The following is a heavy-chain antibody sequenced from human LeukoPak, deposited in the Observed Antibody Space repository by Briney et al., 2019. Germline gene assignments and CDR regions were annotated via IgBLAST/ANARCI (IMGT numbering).Heavy chain of an antibody. CDR2: IFYSGST. V-gene: IGHV4-30-4*01. CDR1: GGSISSSGYH. D-gene: IGHD3-22*01. CDR3: ARDYYDSSGYYEFGSYWYFDL. J-gene: IGHJ2*01. Sequence: SETLSLTCTVSGGSISSSGYHWSWIRQPPGKGLEWIGCIFYSGSTYYNPSLKSRVSISGDTSKNQFSLKLSSVTAADTAVYYCARDYYDSSGYYEFGSYWYFDLWGRGTLVTVSS.